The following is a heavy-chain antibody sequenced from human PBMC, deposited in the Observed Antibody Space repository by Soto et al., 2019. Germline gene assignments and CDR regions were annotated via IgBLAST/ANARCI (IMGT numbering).Heavy chain of an antibody. CDR2: IIPIFGTA. D-gene: IGHD6-19*01. CDR1: GGTFSSYA. J-gene: IGHJ5*02. V-gene: IGHV1-69*13. CDR3: ARESHPPGIAVGRADWFDP. Sequence: ASVKVSCKASGGTFSSYAISWVRQAPGQGLDWMGGIIPIFGTANYAQKFQGRVTITADESTSTAYMELSSLRSEDTAVYYCARESHPPGIAVGRADWFDPWGQGTLVTVSS.